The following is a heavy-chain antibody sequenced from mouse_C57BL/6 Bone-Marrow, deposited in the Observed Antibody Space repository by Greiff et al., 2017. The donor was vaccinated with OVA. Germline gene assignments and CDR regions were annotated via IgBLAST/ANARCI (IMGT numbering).Heavy chain of an antibody. CDR3: TVYGSSPFDY. V-gene: IGHV14-4*01. CDR1: GFNIKDDY. D-gene: IGHD1-1*01. Sequence: VQLQQSGAELVRPGASVKLSCTASGFNIKDDYMHWVKQRPEQGLEWIGWIDPENGDTEYASKFQGKATITADTSSNTAYLQLSSLTSEDTAVYYCTVYGSSPFDYWGQGTTLTVSS. CDR2: IDPENGDT. J-gene: IGHJ2*01.